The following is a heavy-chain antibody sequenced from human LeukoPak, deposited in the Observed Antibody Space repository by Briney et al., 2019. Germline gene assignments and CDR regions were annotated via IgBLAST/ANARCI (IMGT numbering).Heavy chain of an antibody. Sequence: SETLSLTCTVSGGSISSGDYYWSWIRQPPGKGLEWIGYIYYSGSTYYNPSLKSRVTISVDTSKNQFSLKLSSVTAADTAVYYCARDQMPRAFDIWGQGTMVTVSS. CDR1: GGSISSGDYY. J-gene: IGHJ3*02. D-gene: IGHD2-2*01. V-gene: IGHV4-30-4*01. CDR2: IYYSGST. CDR3: ARDQMPRAFDI.